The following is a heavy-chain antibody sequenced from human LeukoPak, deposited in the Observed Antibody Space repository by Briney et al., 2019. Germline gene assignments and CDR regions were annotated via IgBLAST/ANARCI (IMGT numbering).Heavy chain of an antibody. CDR1: GYTPTPPG. CDR2: ISAYNGNT. CDR3: ARDTPFFTTSFDY. D-gene: IGHD1-26*01. J-gene: IGHJ4*02. V-gene: IGHV1-18*04. Sequence: ASVKVSCKASGYTPTPPGISWVRQAPGQGLEWMGWISAYNGNTNYAQKLQGRVTMTTDTSTSTAYMELRSLRSDDTAVYYCARDTPFFTTSFDYWGQGTLVTVSS.